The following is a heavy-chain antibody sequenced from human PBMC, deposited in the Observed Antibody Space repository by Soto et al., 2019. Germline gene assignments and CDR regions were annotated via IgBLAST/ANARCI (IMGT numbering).Heavy chain of an antibody. J-gene: IGHJ6*03. Sequence: SGGSLRLSCAASGFTFSSYGMHWVRQAPGKGLEWVAVISYDGSNKYYADSVKGRFTISRDNSKNTLYLQMNSLRAEDTAVYYFVIGYSNYYYYMDFWGKGTTVTVSS. D-gene: IGHD4-4*01. CDR2: ISYDGSNK. CDR3: VIGYSNYYYYMDF. CDR1: GFTFSSYG. V-gene: IGHV3-30*03.